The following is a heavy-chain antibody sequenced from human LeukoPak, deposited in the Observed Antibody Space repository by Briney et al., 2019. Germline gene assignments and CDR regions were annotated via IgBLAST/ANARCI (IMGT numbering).Heavy chain of an antibody. V-gene: IGHV4-39*01. CDR2: IYYSGST. J-gene: IGHJ4*02. Sequence: SETLSLTCTVSGDSISSRSYYWGWIRQPPGKGLEWIGSIYYSGSTYYNPSLKSRVTISVDTSKNQFSLKLSSVTAADTAVYYCASPYYGSGTAAYYFDYWGQGTLVTVSS. CDR3: ASPYYGSGTAAYYFDY. D-gene: IGHD3-10*01. CDR1: GDSISSRSYY.